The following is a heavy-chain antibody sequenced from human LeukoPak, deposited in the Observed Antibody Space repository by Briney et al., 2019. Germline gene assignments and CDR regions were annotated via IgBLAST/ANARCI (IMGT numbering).Heavy chain of an antibody. V-gene: IGHV3-15*01. CDR2: IKSTTAGGAI. CDR1: GFTFSDAW. J-gene: IGHJ6*04. D-gene: IGHD6-19*01. CDR3: ASLFGSCWRYFSYMDV. Sequence: PGGSLRLSCAASGFTFSDAWMSWVRQAPGKGLEWVGRIKSTTAGGAIHYAAPARGRFTISRDDSKNTLYLQMSSLKTEDTAVYYCASLFGSCWRYFSYMDVWGRGTTVTVSS.